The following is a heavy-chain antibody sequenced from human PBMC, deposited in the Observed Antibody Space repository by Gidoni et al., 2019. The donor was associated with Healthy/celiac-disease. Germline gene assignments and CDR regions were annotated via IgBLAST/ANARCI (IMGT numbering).Heavy chain of an antibody. CDR2: IRSKAYGGTT. V-gene: IGHV3-49*04. D-gene: IGHD6-19*01. CDR1: GFTFGDYA. Sequence: EVQLVESGGGLVQPGRSLRLSCTASGFTFGDYAMSWVRQAPGKGLEWVGFIRSKAYGGTTEYAASVKGRFTISRDDSKSIAYLQMNSLKTEDTAVYYCTRDSSGWLLYNWFDPWGQGTLVTVSS. CDR3: TRDSSGWLLYNWFDP. J-gene: IGHJ5*02.